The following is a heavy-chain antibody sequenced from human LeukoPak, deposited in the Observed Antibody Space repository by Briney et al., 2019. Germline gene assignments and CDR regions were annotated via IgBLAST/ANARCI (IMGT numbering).Heavy chain of an antibody. D-gene: IGHD3-10*01. V-gene: IGHV3-74*01. Sequence: GSLRLSCAASGFTFSSYWMYWVRQAPGKGLVWVSRINSDGKTTNYADSVKGRFTISRDNAKNTLYLQMNSLRAEDTAVYYCTRDITLTRGGRSDYWGQGTLVTVS. CDR1: GFTFSSYW. J-gene: IGHJ4*02. CDR2: INSDGKTT. CDR3: TRDITLTRGGRSDY.